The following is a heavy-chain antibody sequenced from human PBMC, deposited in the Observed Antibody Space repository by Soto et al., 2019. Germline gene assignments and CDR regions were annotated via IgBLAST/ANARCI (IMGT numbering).Heavy chain of an antibody. V-gene: IGHV4-59*01. D-gene: IGHD5-18*01. CDR3: ARSVNRGYSYGYGH. Sequence: KSSETLSLTCSGSGGAITNYYWNWIRQTPGKGLEWIGYIYHTGSTSKNPSPKSRVTLSLDTSKNQLTLNLTSVTAADTAIYYCARSVNRGYSYGYGHWGQGTLVTVSS. CDR2: IYHTGST. J-gene: IGHJ4*02. CDR1: GGAITNYY.